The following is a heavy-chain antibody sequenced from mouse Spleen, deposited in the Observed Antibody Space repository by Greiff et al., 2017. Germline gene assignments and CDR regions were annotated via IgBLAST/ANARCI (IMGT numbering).Heavy chain of an antibody. J-gene: IGHJ4*01. Sequence: DVMLVESGGGLVKPGGSLKLSCAASGFTFSSYAMSWVRQTPEKRLEWVATISSGGSYTYYPDSVKGRFTISRDNAKNTLYLQMSSLRSEDTAMYYCARKYGNLGYAMDYWGQGTSVTVSS. CDR3: ARKYGNLGYAMDY. CDR2: ISSGGSYT. CDR1: GFTFSSYA. D-gene: IGHD2-10*02. V-gene: IGHV5-9-1*01.